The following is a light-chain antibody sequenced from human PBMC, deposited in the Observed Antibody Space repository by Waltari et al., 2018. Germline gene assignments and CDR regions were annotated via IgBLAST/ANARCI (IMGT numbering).Light chain of an antibody. J-gene: IGLJ1*01. CDR3: ASFAVRNTLV. V-gene: IGLV2-8*01. CDR1: SSDVGRYDF. Sequence: QSALTQPPSASGSPGQSVTISCTGTSSDVGRYDFVSWYQQHPGKAPKLMIYEVNKRPSGIPDRFSGSKSGNTASLTVSGLQADDEAHYYCASFAVRNTLVLGTGTKVTVL. CDR2: EVN.